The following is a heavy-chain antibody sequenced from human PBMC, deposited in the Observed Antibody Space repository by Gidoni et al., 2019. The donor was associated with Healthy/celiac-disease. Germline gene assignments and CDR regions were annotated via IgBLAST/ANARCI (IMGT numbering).Heavy chain of an antibody. D-gene: IGHD6-6*01. V-gene: IGHV3-23*01. J-gene: IGHJ4*02. CDR3: ANHPYSSSSQPPLGDFDY. Sequence: EVQLLESGGGLVQPGGSLRLSCAASGFTFSSYAMSWVRQAPGKGLEWVSAISGSGGSTYYADSVKGRFTISRDNSKNTLYLQMNSLRAEDTAVYYCANHPYSSSSQPPLGDFDYWGQGTLVTVSS. CDR2: ISGSGGST. CDR1: GFTFSSYA.